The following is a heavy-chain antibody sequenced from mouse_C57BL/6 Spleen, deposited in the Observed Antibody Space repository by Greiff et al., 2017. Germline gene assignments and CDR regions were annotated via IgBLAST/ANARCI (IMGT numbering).Heavy chain of an antibody. D-gene: IGHD1-2*01. J-gene: IGHJ3*01. V-gene: IGHV1-62-3*01. CDR2: IDPTRGGT. CDR1: GYTFTSYW. Sequence: VQLQQPGAELVKPGASVKLSCKASGYTFTSYWMHWVKQRPGRGLEWIGRIDPTRGGTKYNEKFKGKATLTVDKPSSTAYMQLSSLTSEDSAVYYCSRSASITNLEFAYWGQGTLVTVSS. CDR3: SRSASITNLEFAY.